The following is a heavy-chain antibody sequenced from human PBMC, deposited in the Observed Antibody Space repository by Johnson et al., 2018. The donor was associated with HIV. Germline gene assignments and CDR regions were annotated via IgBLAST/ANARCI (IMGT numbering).Heavy chain of an antibody. V-gene: IGHV3-7*01. CDR1: GFTFITYW. Sequence: MLLVESGGGLVQPGGSLRLSCAASGFTFITYWMSWVRQAPGKGLEWVANIKQDGSEKYYVGSVKGRFTISRDNAKNSLYLQMNSLRAGDTAVYYCAKGNGDYRSDAFDIWGQGTMVTVSS. D-gene: IGHD4-17*01. CDR3: AKGNGDYRSDAFDI. CDR2: IKQDGSEK. J-gene: IGHJ3*02.